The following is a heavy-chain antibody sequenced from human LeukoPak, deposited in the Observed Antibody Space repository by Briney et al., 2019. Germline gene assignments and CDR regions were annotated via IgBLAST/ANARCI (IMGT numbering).Heavy chain of an antibody. J-gene: IGHJ4*02. CDR2: ISSSCSYI. V-gene: IGHV3-21*01. Sequence: GGSLRLSCAASGFTFSSYSMNWVRQAPGKGLEWVSSISSSCSYIFYSDSVKGRFTISRDNAKNSLYLQMNSLRAEDTAVYYCARLVYDFWSGSVYFDYWGQGTLVTVSS. CDR3: ARLVYDFWSGSVYFDY. CDR1: GFTFSSYS. D-gene: IGHD3-3*01.